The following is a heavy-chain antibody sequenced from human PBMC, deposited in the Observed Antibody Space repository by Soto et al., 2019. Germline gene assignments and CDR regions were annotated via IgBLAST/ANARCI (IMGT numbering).Heavy chain of an antibody. CDR2: ISYDGSNK. D-gene: IGHD3-16*01. CDR1: GFTFSTYG. J-gene: IGHJ4*02. V-gene: IGHV3-30*18. CDR3: AKGFTYSVIDY. Sequence: QVQLVESGGGVVQPGRSLRLSCAASGFTFSTYGMHWVRRARGKGLEWVAVISYDGSNKYYADSVKGRFTISRDNSKNTLYLQMSSLRAEDTAVYYCAKGFTYSVIDYWGQGTLVTVSS.